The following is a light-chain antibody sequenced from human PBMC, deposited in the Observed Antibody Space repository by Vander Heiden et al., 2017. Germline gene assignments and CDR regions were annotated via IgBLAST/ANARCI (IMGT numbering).Light chain of an antibody. Sequence: IQTTQSPPSLSASVGDRVTITCRARQPITNYLNWYQQRPGEAPKLLIYLASNLQSGVPLRFSGSGSGADFTLTISRLQPEDFATYFCQQSDYTPFTFGQGTTMEIK. J-gene: IGKJ2*01. CDR2: LAS. V-gene: IGKV1-39*01. CDR1: QPITNY. CDR3: QQSDYTPFT.